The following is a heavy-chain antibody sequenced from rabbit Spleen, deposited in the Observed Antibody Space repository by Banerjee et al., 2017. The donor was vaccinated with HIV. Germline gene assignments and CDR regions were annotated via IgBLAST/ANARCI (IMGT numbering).Heavy chain of an antibody. D-gene: IGHD8-1*01. CDR2: AYAGNSGST. J-gene: IGHJ6*01. CDR1: GFSFNSGYD. CDR3: ARDSGSSFSSYGMDL. Sequence: QEQLVESGGGLVQPGASLTLTCIASGFSFNSGYDMCWVRQAPGKGLEWVACAYAGNSGSTYSATWAKGRFTFSKTSSTTVTLQMNSLTAADTATYFCARDSGSSFSSYGMDLWGPGTLVTVS. V-gene: IGHV1S45*01.